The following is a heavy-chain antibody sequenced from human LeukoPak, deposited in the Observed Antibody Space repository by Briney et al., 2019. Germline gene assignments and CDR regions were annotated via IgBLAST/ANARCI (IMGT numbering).Heavy chain of an antibody. Sequence: GGSLRLSCAASGFTFSSYSMNWVRQAPGKGLEWVSSISSSSSYIYYADSVKGRFTISRDNAKNSLYLQMNSLRAEDTAVYYCARDQWDWVATGYDYYYYYGMDVWGQGTTVTVSS. CDR3: ARDQWDWVATGYDYYYYYGMDV. CDR2: ISSSSSYI. CDR1: GFTFSSYS. D-gene: IGHD5-12*01. J-gene: IGHJ6*02. V-gene: IGHV3-21*01.